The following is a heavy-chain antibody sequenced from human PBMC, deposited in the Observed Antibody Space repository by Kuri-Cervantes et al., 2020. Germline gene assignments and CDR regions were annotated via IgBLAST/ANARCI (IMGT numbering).Heavy chain of an antibody. J-gene: IGHJ3*02. Sequence: GESLKISCAASGFTFSRYSMNWVRQAPGKGLEWVSAISGSGGSTYYADSVKGRFTISRDNSKNTLYLQMNSLRAEDTAVYYCARAKMVRGRTDAFDIWGQGTMVTVSS. CDR2: ISGSGGST. D-gene: IGHD3-10*01. CDR3: ARAKMVRGRTDAFDI. CDR1: GFTFSRYS. V-gene: IGHV3-23*01.